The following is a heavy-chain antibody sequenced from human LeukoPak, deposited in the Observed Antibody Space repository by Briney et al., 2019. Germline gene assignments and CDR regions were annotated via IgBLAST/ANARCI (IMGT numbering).Heavy chain of an antibody. CDR2: MSASGSVI. D-gene: IGHD3-3*01. J-gene: IGHJ5*02. Sequence: PGGSLRLSCAASGFTISSYAMHWVRQAPGKGLEWLSYMSASGSVIYYADSVKGRFTISRDDAKNSLYLQMNTLSVEDTAVYYCARGEWRTWGQGTLVTVSS. CDR1: GFTISSYA. V-gene: IGHV3-48*03. CDR3: ARGEWRT.